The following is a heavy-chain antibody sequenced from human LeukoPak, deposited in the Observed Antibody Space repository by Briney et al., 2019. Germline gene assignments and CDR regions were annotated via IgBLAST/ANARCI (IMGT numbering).Heavy chain of an antibody. V-gene: IGHV3-21*01. J-gene: IGHJ4*02. CDR3: ATHRDGFPY. Sequence: KTGGSLRPSCAASGFTFSSYSMNWVRQAPGRGLEWVSSISSSSSYIYYADSVKGRFTISRDNAKNSLYLQMNSLRAEDTAVYYCATHRDGFPYWGQGTLVTVSS. CDR1: GFTFSSYS. D-gene: IGHD5-24*01. CDR2: ISSSSSYI.